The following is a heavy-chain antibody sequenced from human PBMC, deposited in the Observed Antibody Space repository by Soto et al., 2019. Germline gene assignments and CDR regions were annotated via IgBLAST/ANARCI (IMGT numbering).Heavy chain of an antibody. Sequence: QEHLQQWGAGLLKPSETLSLTCAVYGGSFSDTYWNWFRQPPGKGLERIGEINHNTNTIYNPSHMGRVTISVDTSKNRFSMKLTSVSAADTAVYYCARGVRLFRGSFDPWGQGTLVTVSS. V-gene: IGHV4-34*01. D-gene: IGHD2-15*01. CDR2: INHNTNT. CDR1: GGSFSDTY. J-gene: IGHJ5*02. CDR3: ARGVRLFRGSFDP.